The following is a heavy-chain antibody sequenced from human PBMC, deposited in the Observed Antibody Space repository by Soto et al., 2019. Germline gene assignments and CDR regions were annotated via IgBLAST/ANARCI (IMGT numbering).Heavy chain of an antibody. CDR3: PREMWTPNGPQNFFDY. CDR1: GYTFTNFG. Sequence: QVQVVQSAGEVKQPGASVRVSCKASGYTFTNFGITWVRQAPGQGLEWMGWISPNSGDTRYAQNLQGRVTMTTDKYTTTAYMELRSLTSDDTALYYCPREMWTPNGPQNFFDYWGQGALVSVSS. CDR2: ISPNSGDT. V-gene: IGHV1-18*01. J-gene: IGHJ4*02. D-gene: IGHD2-15*01.